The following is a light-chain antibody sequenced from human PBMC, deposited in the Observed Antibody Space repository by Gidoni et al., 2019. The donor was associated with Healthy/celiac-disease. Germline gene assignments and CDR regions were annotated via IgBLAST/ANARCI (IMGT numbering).Light chain of an antibody. CDR3: QQSYSTLTWT. V-gene: IGKV1-39*01. J-gene: IGKJ1*01. CDR1: QSISSY. Sequence: DIQMTQSPSPLSASVGDRVTITCRASQSISSYLNWYQQKPGKAPKLLIYAASSLQSGVPSRFSGSGSGTDFTLTISSLQPEDFATYYCQQSYSTLTWTFGQGTKVEIK. CDR2: AAS.